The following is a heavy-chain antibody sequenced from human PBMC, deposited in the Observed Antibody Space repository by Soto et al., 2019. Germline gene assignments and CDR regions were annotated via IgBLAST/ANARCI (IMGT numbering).Heavy chain of an antibody. V-gene: IGHV4-4*07. CDR1: GGSIRSYY. Sequence: QVQLQESGPGLVKPSETLSLTCNVSGGSIRSYYWSWVRQPAGKPLEWIGRIYTSGSTNYNPSLKSRVSMSVDTSKNQFSLEVTSVTAVDTAVYYCAREGASGFGMDVWGQGTTVTVSS. CDR3: AREGASGFGMDV. CDR2: IYTSGST. J-gene: IGHJ6*02. D-gene: IGHD1-26*01.